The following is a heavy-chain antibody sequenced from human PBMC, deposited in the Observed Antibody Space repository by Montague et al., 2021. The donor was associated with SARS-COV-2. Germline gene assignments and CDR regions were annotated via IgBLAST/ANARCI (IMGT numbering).Heavy chain of an antibody. CDR2: FYYGGRTP. Sequence: SETLSLTCTVSAVSFSSSYYYWAWIRQPPGKGLEWIGTFYYGGRTPYYNPSLKSRVTISIDTSKNQFSLKLSSATAADTAVYYCARVPYRLLFVPRYYGMDVWGQGTTVTVSS. J-gene: IGHJ6*02. CDR1: AVSFSSSYYY. D-gene: IGHD2-2*01. V-gene: IGHV4-39*07. CDR3: ARVPYRLLFVPRYYGMDV.